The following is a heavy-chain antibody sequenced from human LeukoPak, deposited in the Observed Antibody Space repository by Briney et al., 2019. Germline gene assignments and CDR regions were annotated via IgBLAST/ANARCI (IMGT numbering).Heavy chain of an antibody. CDR2: IYTSGST. CDR1: GGSISSHY. D-gene: IGHD3/OR15-3a*01. CDR3: ARTQDWSHIANFDY. V-gene: IGHV4-4*07. J-gene: IGHJ4*02. Sequence: SETLSLTCTVSGGSISSHYWSWIRQPAGKGLEWIGRIYTSGSTNQNPSLKSRVTMSVDTSKNQFSLKLSSLTAADTAVYYCARTQDWSHIANFDYWGQGTLVTVSS.